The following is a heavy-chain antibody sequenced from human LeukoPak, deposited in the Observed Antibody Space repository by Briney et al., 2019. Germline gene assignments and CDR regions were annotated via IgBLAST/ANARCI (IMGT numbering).Heavy chain of an antibody. Sequence: SETLTLTCAVSGGSFSGYYWSWIRQPPGKGLEWIGEINHSGSTNYYPSLKSRVTISVDTSKNQFSLKLSSVTAVDTAVYYCARDTLAAAGTHRDIWGQGTMVTVSS. CDR2: INHSGST. J-gene: IGHJ3*02. D-gene: IGHD6-13*01. CDR1: GGSFSGYY. V-gene: IGHV4-34*01. CDR3: ARDTLAAAGTHRDI.